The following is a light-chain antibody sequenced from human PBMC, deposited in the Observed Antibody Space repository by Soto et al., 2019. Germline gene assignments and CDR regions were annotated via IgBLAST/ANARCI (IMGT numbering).Light chain of an antibody. V-gene: IGLV1-44*01. Sequence: QSALTQPPSTSGTPGQRVTISCSGSSSNIGSESVNWYQQLPGTAPKLLIYSYNQRPSGVPDRFSGSKSGTSASLAISGLQSEDEADYICAAWDDSLNGYVFGIGTKVT. CDR3: AAWDDSLNGYV. CDR1: SSNIGSES. CDR2: SYN. J-gene: IGLJ1*01.